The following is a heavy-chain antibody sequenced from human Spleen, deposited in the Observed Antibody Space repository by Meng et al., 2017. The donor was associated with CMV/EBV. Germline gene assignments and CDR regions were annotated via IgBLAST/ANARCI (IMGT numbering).Heavy chain of an antibody. Sequence: GESLKISCAASGFTFSSYEMNWVRQAPGKGLEWVSYISSSGSTIYYADSVKGRFTMSRDNTKKSLHLQMNSLRNEDMAVYYCVKGADYDISTGSFDFWGQGTVVTVSS. CDR1: GFTFSSYE. J-gene: IGHJ4*02. CDR2: ISSSGSTI. V-gene: IGHV3-48*03. D-gene: IGHD3-9*01. CDR3: VKGADYDISTGSFDF.